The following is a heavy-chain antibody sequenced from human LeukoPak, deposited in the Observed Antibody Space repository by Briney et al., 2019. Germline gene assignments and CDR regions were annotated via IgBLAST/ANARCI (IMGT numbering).Heavy chain of an antibody. CDR3: AKWERSDRITKIVVVTTPPGY. Sequence: PGVSVTLPCAACGFTLNTYAVMWPPHAPGKARVWVSSTRGRGGNTSHAVCVKGRFTISRDNSQNTLYLQMNSLRAEDTAVYYCAKWERSDRITKIVVVTTPPGYWGQGTLVTVSS. V-gene: IGHV3-23*01. D-gene: IGHD3-22*01. CDR1: GFTLNTYA. CDR2: TRGRGGNT. J-gene: IGHJ4*02.